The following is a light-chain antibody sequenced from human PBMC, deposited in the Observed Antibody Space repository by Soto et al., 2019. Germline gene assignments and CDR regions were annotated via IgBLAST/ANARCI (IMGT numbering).Light chain of an antibody. V-gene: IGKV3-20*01. J-gene: IGKJ1*01. CDR1: QSFNSIY. CDR2: GAS. CDR3: HQYDSWT. Sequence: VVVTQSPGTLSLSPGERATLSCRASQSFNSIYLAWYQQKPGQAPRLPIYGASSRATGIPDRFSGSGSGTDFTLTISRLEPEDFAVYYCHQYDSWTFGQGTKVDI.